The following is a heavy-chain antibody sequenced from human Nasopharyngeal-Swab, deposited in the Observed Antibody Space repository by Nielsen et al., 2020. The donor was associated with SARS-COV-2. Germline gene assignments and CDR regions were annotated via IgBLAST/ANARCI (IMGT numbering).Heavy chain of an antibody. V-gene: IGHV3-7*01. CDR3: ARGGSSFPFDY. CDR1: GFTFSKFY. CDR2: IKQDGSGS. Sequence: GESLKISCAASGFTFSKFYMSWVRQAAGKGLEWVAIIKQDGSGSYYVDSVKGRFTISRDDANNSLYLQMNSLKAGDTGVYYCARGGSSFPFDYWGPGTLVTVSS. D-gene: IGHD6-13*01. J-gene: IGHJ4*02.